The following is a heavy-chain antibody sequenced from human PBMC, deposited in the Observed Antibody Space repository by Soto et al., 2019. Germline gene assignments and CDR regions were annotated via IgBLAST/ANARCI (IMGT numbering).Heavy chain of an antibody. Sequence: PGQSLKISCKGSGYSFTSYWIGWVRQMPGKGLEWMGIIYPGDSDTRYSPSFQGQVTISADKSISTAYLQWSTLKASDTAMYYCARQDYYYYYGMDVWGQGTTVTVSS. V-gene: IGHV5-51*01. CDR1: GYSFTSYW. CDR2: IYPGDSDT. J-gene: IGHJ6*02. CDR3: ARQDYYYYYGMDV.